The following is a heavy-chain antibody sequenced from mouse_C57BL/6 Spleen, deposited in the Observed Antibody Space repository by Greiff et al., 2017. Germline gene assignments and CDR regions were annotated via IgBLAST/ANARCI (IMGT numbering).Heavy chain of an antibody. V-gene: IGHV5-4*01. CDR3: ARDYLATDYAMDY. CDR2: ISDGGSYT. Sequence: EVKLVESGGGLVKPGGSLKLSCAASGFTFSSYAMSWVRQTPEKRLEWVATISDGGSYTYYPDNVKGRFTISRDNAKNNLYLQMSHLKSEDTAMYYCARDYLATDYAMDYWGQGTSVTVSS. D-gene: IGHD1-1*01. CDR1: GFTFSSYA. J-gene: IGHJ4*01.